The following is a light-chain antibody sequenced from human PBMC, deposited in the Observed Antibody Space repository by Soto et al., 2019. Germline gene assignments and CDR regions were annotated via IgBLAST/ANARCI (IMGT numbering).Light chain of an antibody. CDR2: GAS. J-gene: IGKJ4*01. V-gene: IGKV3-20*01. CDR1: QSVSSNY. CDR3: YQYDSIPLT. Sequence: DIVLAQSPGTLSLSLGERATLSCRASQSVSSNYLAWYQQKRGQPPRLLIYGASIRPTGIPDRFSGSGSATDFTLTISRLEPEDFAVYYCYQYDSIPLTFGGGARVEIK.